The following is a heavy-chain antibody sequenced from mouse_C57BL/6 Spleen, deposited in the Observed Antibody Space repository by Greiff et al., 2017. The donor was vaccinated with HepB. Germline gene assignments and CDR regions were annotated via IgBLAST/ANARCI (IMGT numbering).Heavy chain of an antibody. Sequence: EVHLVESEGGLVQPGSSMKLSCTASGFTFSDYYMAWVRQVPEKGLEWVANINYDGSSTYYLDSLKSRFIISRDNAKNILYLQMSSLKSEDTATYYCARVYDYDGYWYFDVWGTGTTVTVSS. CDR2: INYDGSST. V-gene: IGHV5-16*01. CDR3: ARVYDYDGYWYFDV. D-gene: IGHD2-4*01. J-gene: IGHJ1*03. CDR1: GFTFSDYY.